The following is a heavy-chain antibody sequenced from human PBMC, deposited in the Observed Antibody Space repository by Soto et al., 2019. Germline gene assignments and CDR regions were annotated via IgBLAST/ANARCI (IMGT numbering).Heavy chain of an antibody. CDR3: AKSPNPGSATPSYYGMDV. V-gene: IGHV1-46*01. D-gene: IGHD2-15*01. CDR2: INPTSST. CDR1: GYTFTSYY. J-gene: IGHJ6*02. Sequence: ASVKVSCKASGYTFTSYYMHWVRQAPGQGLEWMGIINPTSSTSYAQKFQGRVTMTRDTSTSTVYMELSSLRSEDTAVYYCAKSPNPGSATPSYYGMDVWGLGTTVTVSS.